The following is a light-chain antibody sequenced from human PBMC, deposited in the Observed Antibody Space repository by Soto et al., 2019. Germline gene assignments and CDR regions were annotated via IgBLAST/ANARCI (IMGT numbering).Light chain of an antibody. J-gene: IGKJ1*01. V-gene: IGKV3-15*01. CDR3: QQYDTWPPAT. Sequence: EIVMTQSPATLSVSPGERATLSCRASQSVGDNLAWYQRQPGQPPRLLIYGASTRATGIPLRFSGSGSGTDFTLTISSLQSEDFAVYHCQQYDTWPPATFGQGTKVDI. CDR2: GAS. CDR1: QSVGDN.